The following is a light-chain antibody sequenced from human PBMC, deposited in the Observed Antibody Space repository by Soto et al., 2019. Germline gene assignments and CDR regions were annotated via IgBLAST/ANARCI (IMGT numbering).Light chain of an antibody. CDR3: QQFNSYPIT. V-gene: IGKV1-13*02. Sequence: AIQLTQSPSSLSASVGDRVTITCRASQGLSTSLAWYQQIPGKTPNLLIYDASSLESGVPSRFSGSGSGTHFTLTITNLQPEDFATYYCQQFNSYPITFGQGTRLEIK. CDR1: QGLSTS. CDR2: DAS. J-gene: IGKJ5*01.